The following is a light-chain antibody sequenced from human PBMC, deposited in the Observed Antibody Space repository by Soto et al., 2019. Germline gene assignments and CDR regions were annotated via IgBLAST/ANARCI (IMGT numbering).Light chain of an antibody. CDR3: QQRTNWRALT. CDR1: QTVSSY. CDR2: DAS. V-gene: IGKV3-11*01. Sequence: EIVVTQSPATLSLSPGERATLSCRASQTVSSYLAWYQQKPGQAPRLLIYDASNRATGIPARFSGSGSGTDFTLTISSLEPEDFAVYYCQQRTNWRALTFGGGTKVEIK. J-gene: IGKJ4*01.